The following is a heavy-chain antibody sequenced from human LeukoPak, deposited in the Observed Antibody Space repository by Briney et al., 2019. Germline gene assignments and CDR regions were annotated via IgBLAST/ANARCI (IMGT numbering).Heavy chain of an antibody. D-gene: IGHD6-19*01. CDR1: GYTVTSYY. Sequence: ASVKVSCKASGYTVTSYYMHWVRQAPGQGLEWMGIINPSGGSTSYAQKFQGRVTMTRDTSTSTVYMELSSLRSEDTAVYYCARDSSRRAVAHYYGMDVWGQGTTVTVSS. J-gene: IGHJ6*02. V-gene: IGHV1-46*01. CDR2: INPSGGST. CDR3: ARDSSRRAVAHYYGMDV.